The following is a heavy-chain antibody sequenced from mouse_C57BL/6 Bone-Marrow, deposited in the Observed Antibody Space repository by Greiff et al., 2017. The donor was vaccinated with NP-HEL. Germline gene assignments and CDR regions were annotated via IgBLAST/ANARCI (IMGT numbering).Heavy chain of an antibody. V-gene: IGHV12-3*01. D-gene: IGHD3-2*02. J-gene: IGHJ2*01. CDR2: ITHSGET. Sequence: VKLVESGPGLVKPSQSLFLTCSITGFPITSGYYWIWIRQSPGNPLEWMGYITHSGETFYNPSLQSPISITRETSKNQFFLQLNSVTTEDTAMYYCAGDSSGYGDFDYWGQGTTLTVSS. CDR1: GFPITSGYY. CDR3: AGDSSGYGDFDY.